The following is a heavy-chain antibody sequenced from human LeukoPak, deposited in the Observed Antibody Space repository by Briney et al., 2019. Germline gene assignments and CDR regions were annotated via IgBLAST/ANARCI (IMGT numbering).Heavy chain of an antibody. CDR1: GLTFTNAW. D-gene: IGHD6-13*01. Sequence: PGGSLRPPCAASGLTFTNAWMSWVRQATGKGLEWVRRIKSKTEGGTTHNAAPVKGRFTISRDDSKNTLYLQMTSLKIEDTAMYECTAVSDYSISSNSEDIRHCGWGKGVLVT. CDR3: TAVSDYSISSNSEDIRHCG. CDR2: IKSKTEGGTT. V-gene: IGHV3-15*01. J-gene: IGHJ4*02.